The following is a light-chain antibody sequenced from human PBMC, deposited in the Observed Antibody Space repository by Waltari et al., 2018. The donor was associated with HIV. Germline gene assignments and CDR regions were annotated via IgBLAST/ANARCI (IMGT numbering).Light chain of an antibody. V-gene: IGLV2-11*01. CDR3: CSYAGSYTYV. CDR2: DVS. Sequence: QSALTQPRSVSGSPGQSVTISCTGTSSDVGGYNYVSWYQHHPGKAPKLVIYDVSKWPAGVPDRFSGSKSANTASLTISGLQAEDEADYYCCSYAGSYTYVFGTGTKVTVL. J-gene: IGLJ1*01. CDR1: SSDVGGYNY.